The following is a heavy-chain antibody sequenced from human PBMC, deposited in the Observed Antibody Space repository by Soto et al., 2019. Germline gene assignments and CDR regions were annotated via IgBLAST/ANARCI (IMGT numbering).Heavy chain of an antibody. V-gene: IGHV5-51*01. CDR1: GYSFTSYW. D-gene: IGHD3-10*01. CDR3: ARLGGWFGELLYASDGYYFDY. CDR2: IYPGDSDT. Sequence: ESLKISCKGSGYSFTSYWIGWVRQMPGKGLEWMGIIYPGDSDTRYSPSFQGQVTISADKSISTAYLQWSSLKASDTAMYYCARLGGWFGELLYASDGYYFDYWGQGTLVTVSS. J-gene: IGHJ4*02.